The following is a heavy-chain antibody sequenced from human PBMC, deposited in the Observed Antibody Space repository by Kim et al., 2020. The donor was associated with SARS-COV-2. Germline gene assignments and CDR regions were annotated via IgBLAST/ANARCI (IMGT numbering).Heavy chain of an antibody. CDR1: GGSFSGYY. D-gene: IGHD3-9*01. CDR3: ARVEIRGYFDWLSFETKYYFDY. CDR2: INHSGST. V-gene: IGHV4-34*01. Sequence: SETLSLTCAVYGGSFSGYYWSWIRQPPGKGLEWIGEINHSGSTNYNPSLKSRVTISVDTSKNQFSLKLSSVTAADTAVYYCARVEIRGYFDWLSFETKYYFDYWGQGTLVTVSS. J-gene: IGHJ4*02.